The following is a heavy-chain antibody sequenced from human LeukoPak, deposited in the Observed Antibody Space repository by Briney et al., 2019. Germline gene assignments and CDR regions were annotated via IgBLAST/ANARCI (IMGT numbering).Heavy chain of an antibody. J-gene: IGHJ4*02. V-gene: IGHV1-2*02. Sequence: GASVKVSCKASGYIFTGYYMHWVRQAPGQGLEWMGWINPNSGGTNYAQKFQGRVTMTRDTSISTAYMELSRLRSDDTAVYYCARVDDVAAAVIYWGQGTLVTVSS. CDR3: ARVDDVAAAVIY. CDR1: GYIFTGYY. D-gene: IGHD6-13*01. CDR2: INPNSGGT.